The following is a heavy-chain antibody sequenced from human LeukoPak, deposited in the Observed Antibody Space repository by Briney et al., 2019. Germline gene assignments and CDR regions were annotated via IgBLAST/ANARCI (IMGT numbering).Heavy chain of an antibody. CDR1: GGSFSGYY. CDR3: ARGGYGSGAWLYNWFDP. J-gene: IGHJ5*02. Sequence: SETLSLTCAVYGGSFSGYYWSWIRQPPGKGLEWIGEINHSGSTNYNPSLKSRVTISVDTSKNQFSLKLSSVTAADTAVYYCARGGYGSGAWLYNWFDPWGQGTLVTVSS. D-gene: IGHD3-10*01. CDR2: INHSGST. V-gene: IGHV4-34*01.